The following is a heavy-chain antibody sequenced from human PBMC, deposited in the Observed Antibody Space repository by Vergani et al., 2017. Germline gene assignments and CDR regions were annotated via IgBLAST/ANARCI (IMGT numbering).Heavy chain of an antibody. V-gene: IGHV4-30-4*07. Sequence: QAQLQESGPGLVKPSETLSLTCHVFGDAISRDTYSWNWVRQPPGKPLEWIGSVYYSGTTYYNPSLGGRVTMSIDKSKNHFSLTLTSVTAADSAFYFCARGQTGYSRDWSTYFFYMDVWGKGTTVTVSS. CDR1: GDAISRDTYS. J-gene: IGHJ6*03. CDR2: VYYSGTT. D-gene: IGHD3/OR15-3a*01. CDR3: ARGQTGYSRDWSTYFFYMDV.